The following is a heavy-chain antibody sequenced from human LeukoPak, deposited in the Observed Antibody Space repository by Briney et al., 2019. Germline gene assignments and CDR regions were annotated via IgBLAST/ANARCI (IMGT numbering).Heavy chain of an antibody. D-gene: IGHD3-9*01. CDR3: ARDSPTIPHYYYCYMDV. J-gene: IGHJ6*03. CDR2: ISSSGRTI. V-gene: IGHV3-11*04. Sequence: GGSLRLSCAASGFTFSDYYMSWIRQAPGKGLEWVSKISSSGRTINYADSVKGRLTISRDNAKNSLYLQMNSLRAEDTAVYYCARDSPTIPHYYYCYMDVWGKGTTVTVSS. CDR1: GFTFSDYY.